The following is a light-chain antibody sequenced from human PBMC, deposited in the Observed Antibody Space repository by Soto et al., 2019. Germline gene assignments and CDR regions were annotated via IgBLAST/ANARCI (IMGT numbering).Light chain of an antibody. J-gene: IGLJ1*01. Sequence: QSALTQPPSASGSPGQSVTISCTGTKNDIGVYDFVSWYQHHPGKAPRLIIYEVVQRPSGVPDRFSGSKSDNTASLTVSGLQAEDEADYYCSSYAGSSNVFGTGTKVTVL. CDR3: SSYAGSSNV. CDR2: EVV. V-gene: IGLV2-8*01. CDR1: KNDIGVYDF.